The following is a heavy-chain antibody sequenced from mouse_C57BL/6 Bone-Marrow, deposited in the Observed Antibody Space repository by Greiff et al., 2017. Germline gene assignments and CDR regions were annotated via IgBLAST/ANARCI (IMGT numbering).Heavy chain of an antibody. CDR1: GFTFSSYA. J-gene: IGHJ4*01. D-gene: IGHD4-1*01. CDR2: ISSGGDYI. Sequence: EVKLMESGEGLVKPGGSLKLSCAASGFTFSSYAMSWVRQTPEQRLEWVAYISSGGDYIYYADTVKGRFTISRDNARNTLYLQMSSLKSEDTAMYYCTRSAPGVPYYAMDYWGQGTSVTVSS. V-gene: IGHV5-9-1*02. CDR3: TRSAPGVPYYAMDY.